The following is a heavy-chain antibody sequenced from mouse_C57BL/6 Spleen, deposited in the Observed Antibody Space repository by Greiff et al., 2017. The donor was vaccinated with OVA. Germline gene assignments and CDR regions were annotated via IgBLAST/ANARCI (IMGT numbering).Heavy chain of an antibody. CDR1: GYTFTDYE. Sequence: VHLVESGAELVRPGASVTLSCKASGYTFTDYEMHWVKQTPVHGLEWIGAIDPETGGTAYNQKFKGKAILTADKSSSTAYMELRSLTSEDSAVYYCTRSTYYYAMDYWGQGTSVTVSS. CDR3: TRSTYYYAMDY. CDR2: IDPETGGT. V-gene: IGHV1-15*01. J-gene: IGHJ4*01.